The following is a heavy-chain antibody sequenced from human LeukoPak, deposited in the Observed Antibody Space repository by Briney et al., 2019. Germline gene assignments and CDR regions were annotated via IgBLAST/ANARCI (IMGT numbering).Heavy chain of an antibody. J-gene: IGHJ4*02. CDR3: AKDREASIAAAGYFDY. V-gene: IGHV3-30*02. CDR1: GFTFSSYG. D-gene: IGHD6-13*01. CDR2: IRHDGSNK. Sequence: GGSLRLSCAASGFTFSSYGMHWVRQAPGKGLEWVAFIRHDGSNKYYADFVKGRFTISRDNSKNSLYLQMNSLRAEDTALYYCAKDREASIAAAGYFDYWGQGTLVTVSS.